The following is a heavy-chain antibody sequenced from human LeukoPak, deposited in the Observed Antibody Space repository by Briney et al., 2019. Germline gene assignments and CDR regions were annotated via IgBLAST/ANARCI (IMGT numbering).Heavy chain of an antibody. D-gene: IGHD3-10*01. CDR1: GGSISSSSYY. CDR2: IYYSGST. J-gene: IGHJ4*02. Sequence: SETLSLTCTVSGGSISSSSYYWGWIRQPPGKGLEWIGSIYYSGSTYYNPSLKSRVTISVDTSKNQFSLKLSSVTAADTAVYYCARGGPRLGLWFGEPVARWGQGTLVTVSS. CDR3: ARGGPRLGLWFGEPVAR. V-gene: IGHV4-39*07.